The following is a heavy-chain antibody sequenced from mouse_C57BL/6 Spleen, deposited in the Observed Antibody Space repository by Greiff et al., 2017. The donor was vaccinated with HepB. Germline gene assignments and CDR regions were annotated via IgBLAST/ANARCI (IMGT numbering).Heavy chain of an antibody. Sequence: VQLQESGAELARPGASVKLSCKASGYTFTSYGISWVKQRTGQGLEWIGEIYPRSGNTYYNEKFKGKATLTADKSSSTAYMELRSLTSEDSAVYFCARDPHYYGSSYEWYFDVWGTGTTVTVSS. J-gene: IGHJ1*03. D-gene: IGHD1-1*01. CDR3: ARDPHYYGSSYEWYFDV. V-gene: IGHV1-81*01. CDR1: GYTFTSYG. CDR2: IYPRSGNT.